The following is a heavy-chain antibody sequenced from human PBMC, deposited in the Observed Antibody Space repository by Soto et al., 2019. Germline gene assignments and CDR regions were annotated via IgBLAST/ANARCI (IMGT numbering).Heavy chain of an antibody. CDR3: ARDLCPLGSGSPCPTYGMDL. Sequence: QVQLVQSGAEVKPPGASVKVSCKASGYSFTGHYMHWVRQVSGKRLEFLGWVKPDNGGTYYATKFPGRVTFTWDTSTTTADMELSGLHSDDTAVYYCARDLCPLGSGSPCPTYGMDLWGQGTTVAVSS. CDR1: GYSFTGHY. CDR2: VKPDNGGT. D-gene: IGHD3-10*01. J-gene: IGHJ6*02. V-gene: IGHV1-2*02.